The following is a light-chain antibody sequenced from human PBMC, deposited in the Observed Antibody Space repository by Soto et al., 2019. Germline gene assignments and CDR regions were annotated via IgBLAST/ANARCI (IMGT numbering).Light chain of an antibody. Sequence: DVVMTQSPLSLSVTLGQAASISCRSSQGIVYSDGNTFLNWFHQRPGQSPRRLIYQVSNRDSGVPDRFSGSGSVTDYTLTISSVEAEDVGTYYCVQGTHWPWTFGKGPKVEIK. CDR2: QVS. CDR3: VQGTHWPWT. CDR1: QGIVYSDGNTF. V-gene: IGKV2-30*01. J-gene: IGKJ1*01.